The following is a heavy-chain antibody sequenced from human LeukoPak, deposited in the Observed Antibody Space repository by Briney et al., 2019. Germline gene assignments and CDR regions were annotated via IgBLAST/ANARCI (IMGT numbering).Heavy chain of an antibody. CDR1: GFTFDDYA. CDR2: ISWNSGSI. CDR3: AKARVLRYFDWSMYDAFDI. D-gene: IGHD3-9*01. Sequence: PGRSLRLSCAASGFTFDDYAMHWVRQAPGKGLEWVSGISWNSGSIGYADSVKGRFTISRDNAKNSLYLQMNSLRAEDTALYYCAKARVLRYFDWSMYDAFDIWGQGTMVTVSS. J-gene: IGHJ3*02. V-gene: IGHV3-9*01.